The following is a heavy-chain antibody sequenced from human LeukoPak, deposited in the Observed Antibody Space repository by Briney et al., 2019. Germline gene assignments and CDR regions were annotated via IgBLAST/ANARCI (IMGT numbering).Heavy chain of an antibody. CDR2: IYSGGST. D-gene: IGHD3-22*01. J-gene: IGHJ4*02. V-gene: IGHV3-66*01. CDR1: GFTVSSNY. Sequence: GGSLRLSCAASGFTVSSNYMSWVRQAPGKGLEWVSVIYSGGSTYYADSVKGRFTISRDNSKNTLYLQMNSLRAEDTAVYYCARDRHYYDSSARYFDYWGQGTLVTVSS. CDR3: ARDRHYYDSSARYFDY.